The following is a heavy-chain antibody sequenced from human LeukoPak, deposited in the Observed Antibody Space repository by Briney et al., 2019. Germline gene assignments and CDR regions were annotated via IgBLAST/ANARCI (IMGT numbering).Heavy chain of an antibody. Sequence: GGSLRLSCAASGFTFSNYAMSWVRQAPGKGLEWVSTISGSGGSTYYVDSVKGRFTISRDNSKNTLYLQMNSLRAEDTAVYYCAKAERITMIVVVPLFGYWGQGTLVTVSS. CDR1: GFTFSNYA. V-gene: IGHV3-23*01. CDR3: AKAERITMIVVVPLFGY. D-gene: IGHD3-22*01. CDR2: ISGSGGST. J-gene: IGHJ4*02.